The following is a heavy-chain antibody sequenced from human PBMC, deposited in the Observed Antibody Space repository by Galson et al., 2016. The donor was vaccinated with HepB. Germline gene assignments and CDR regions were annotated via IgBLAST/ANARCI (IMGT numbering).Heavy chain of an antibody. CDR2: TYYRSEWYN. J-gene: IGHJ4*02. Sequence: CAISGDSVSTNTAHWNWTRRSPSRGLEWLGRTYYRSEWYNDYAVSVQSRINVNPDTSKNQFSLQLNSVPPEDPSVYFCARGRRGYSYGNFDYWGQGILGTVSS. V-gene: IGHV6-1*01. CDR1: GDSVSTNTAH. CDR3: ARGRRGYSYGNFDY. D-gene: IGHD5-12*01.